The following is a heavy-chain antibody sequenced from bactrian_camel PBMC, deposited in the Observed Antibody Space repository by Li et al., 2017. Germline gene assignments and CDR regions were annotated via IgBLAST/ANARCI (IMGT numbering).Heavy chain of an antibody. CDR2: ITYGGVET. V-gene: IGHV3-3*01. CDR3: ASPPPEYYTGGDYYTGSPFGY. D-gene: IGHD2*01. CDR1: GYTHSREC. Sequence: HVQLVESGGGSVQAGGSLNLSCVASGYTHSRECMGWFRQAPGKEREAVATITYGGVETGYADSVKGRFTISRDRAKNTVYLQMNALKSEDTALYYCASPPPEYYTGGDYYTGSPFGYWGQ. J-gene: IGHJ6*01.